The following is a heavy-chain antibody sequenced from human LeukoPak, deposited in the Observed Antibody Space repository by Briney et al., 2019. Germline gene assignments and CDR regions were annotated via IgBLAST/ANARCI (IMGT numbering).Heavy chain of an antibody. CDR2: INWNGRAI. Sequence: GGSLRLSCAASGFTFSSYSMNWVRQAPGKGLEWVSGINWNGRAIGYADSVKGRFTISRDNAKSSLYLEMSTLRAEDTALYYCARDGRRYYGSGSYFLDWIDPWGQGTLVTVSS. CDR3: ARDGRRYYGSGSYFLDWIDP. CDR1: GFTFSSYS. J-gene: IGHJ5*02. D-gene: IGHD3-10*01. V-gene: IGHV3-20*04.